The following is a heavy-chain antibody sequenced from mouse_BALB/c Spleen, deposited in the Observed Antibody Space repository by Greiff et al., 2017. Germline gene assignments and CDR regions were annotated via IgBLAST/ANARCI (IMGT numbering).Heavy chain of an antibody. D-gene: IGHD2-4*01. J-gene: IGHJ4*01. CDR2: ISSGGST. V-gene: IGHV5-6-5*01. Sequence: EVKVVESGGGLVKPGGSLKLSCAASGFTFSSYAMSWVRQTPEKRLEWVASISSGGSTYYPDSVKGRFTISRDNARNILYLQMSSLRSEDTAMYYCARGSTMRTSMDYWGQGTSVTVSS. CDR1: GFTFSSYA. CDR3: ARGSTMRTSMDY.